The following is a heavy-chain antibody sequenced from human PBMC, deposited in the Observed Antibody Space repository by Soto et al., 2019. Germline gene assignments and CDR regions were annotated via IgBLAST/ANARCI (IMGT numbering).Heavy chain of an antibody. Sequence: NPSETLSLTCTVSGGSISSSSYYWGWIRQPPGKGLEWIGSIYYSGSTYYNPSLKSRVTISVDTSKNQFSLKLSSVTAADTAVYYCASHGGSSWSNYFDYWGQGTLVTVSS. CDR1: GGSISSSSYY. D-gene: IGHD6-13*01. J-gene: IGHJ4*02. CDR2: IYYSGST. V-gene: IGHV4-39*01. CDR3: ASHGGSSWSNYFDY.